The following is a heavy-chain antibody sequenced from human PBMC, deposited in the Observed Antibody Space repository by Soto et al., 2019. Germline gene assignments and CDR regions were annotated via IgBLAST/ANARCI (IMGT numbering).Heavy chain of an antibody. Sequence: QITLKESGPTLVKPTQTLTLTCTFSGFSLTSNAVGVGWFRQPPGKALEWLALIYWDDDNHFSPSLRSRLTFTKDTSKNQVVLIMTNIDPYDTATYFCAHGSGWPFDFWGQGTLVTVSS. V-gene: IGHV2-5*02. CDR1: GFSLTSNAVG. D-gene: IGHD6-19*01. CDR3: AHGSGWPFDF. J-gene: IGHJ4*02. CDR2: IYWDDDN.